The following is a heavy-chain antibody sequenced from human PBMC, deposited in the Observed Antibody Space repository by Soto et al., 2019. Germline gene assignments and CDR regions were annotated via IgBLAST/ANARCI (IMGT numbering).Heavy chain of an antibody. CDR2: INHSGSN. CDR3: ARGGSNDWQVAFDI. D-gene: IGHD3-9*01. CDR1: GGSFRTYY. J-gene: IGHJ3*02. V-gene: IGHV4-34*01. Sequence: PSETLSLTWVVSGGSFRTYYYNWFRQSPGKGLEWIGEINHSGSNTYSPSLKSRVNMSLDTSKNQFSLKLTSVTAADTAVYYCARGGSNDWQVAFDIWGQGTRVT.